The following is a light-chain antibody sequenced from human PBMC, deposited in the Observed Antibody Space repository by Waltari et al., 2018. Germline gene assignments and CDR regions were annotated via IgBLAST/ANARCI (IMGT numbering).Light chain of an antibody. CDR2: DNN. Sequence: QSVLTQPPSVSAAPGQKVTISCSGSSFHLGSDYVSWYQQLPGTAPKLLIYDNNRRPSGIPDRFSGSKSGTSATLGITGLQTGDEADYYCGTWDSSLSAVVFGGGTKLTVL. J-gene: IGLJ2*01. CDR3: GTWDSSLSAVV. CDR1: SFHLGSDY. V-gene: IGLV1-51*01.